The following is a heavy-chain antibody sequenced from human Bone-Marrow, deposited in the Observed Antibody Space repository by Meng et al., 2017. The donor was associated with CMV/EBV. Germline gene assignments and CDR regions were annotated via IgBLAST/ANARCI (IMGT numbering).Heavy chain of an antibody. Sequence: GGSLRLSCAASGFTFSSYWMHWVRQAPGKGLVWVSRINSDGSSTSYADSVKGRFTISRDNAKNTLYLQMNSLRAEDTAVYYCTTESEQAYVAYQLPHYYYYYGMDVWGQGTTVTVSS. D-gene: IGHD2-2*01. CDR1: GFTFSSYW. V-gene: IGHV3-74*01. J-gene: IGHJ6*02. CDR3: TTESEQAYVAYQLPHYYYYYGMDV. CDR2: INSDGSST.